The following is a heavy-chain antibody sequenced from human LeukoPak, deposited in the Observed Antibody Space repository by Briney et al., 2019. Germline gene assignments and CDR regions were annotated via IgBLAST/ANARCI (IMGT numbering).Heavy chain of an antibody. Sequence: GGSLRLSCAASGFTFSSYAMHWVRQAPGKGLEWVAVISYDGSNKYYADSVKGRFTISRGNAKNSLYLQMNSLRAEDTALYYCARGYLLGGWYYFDNWGQGTLVIVSS. V-gene: IGHV3-30*04. CDR2: ISYDGSNK. D-gene: IGHD6-19*01. CDR1: GFTFSSYA. CDR3: ARGYLLGGWYYFDN. J-gene: IGHJ4*02.